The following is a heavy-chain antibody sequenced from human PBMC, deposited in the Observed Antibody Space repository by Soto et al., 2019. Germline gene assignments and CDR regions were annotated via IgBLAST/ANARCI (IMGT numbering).Heavy chain of an antibody. J-gene: IGHJ6*03. CDR1: GGSISSSSYY. Sequence: SETLSLTCTVSGGSISSSSYYWGWIRQPPGKGLEWIGSIYYSGSTYYNPSLKSRVTISVDTSKNQFSLKLSSVTAADTAVYYCARCTGSGSYPPQYYYYYYMDVWGKGTTVTVSS. V-gene: IGHV4-39*01. D-gene: IGHD3-10*01. CDR3: ARCTGSGSYPPQYYYYYYMDV. CDR2: IYYSGST.